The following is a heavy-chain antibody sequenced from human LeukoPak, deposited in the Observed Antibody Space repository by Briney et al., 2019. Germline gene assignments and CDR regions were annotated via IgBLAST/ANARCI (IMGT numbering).Heavy chain of an antibody. CDR2: ISGSGGST. J-gene: IGHJ4*02. V-gene: IGHV3-23*01. D-gene: IGHD2-2*01. CDR1: GFTFSSYA. CDR3: ASQYCSSTSCYAGYFDY. Sequence: GGSLRLSCAASGFTFSSYAMSWVRQAPGKGLEWVSAISGSGGSTYYADSVKGRFTISRDNSKNTLYLQMNSLRAEDTAVYYCASQYCSSTSCYAGYFDYWGQGTLVTVSS.